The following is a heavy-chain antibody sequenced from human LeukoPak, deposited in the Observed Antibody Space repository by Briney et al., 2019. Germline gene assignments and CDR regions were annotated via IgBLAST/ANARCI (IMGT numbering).Heavy chain of an antibody. J-gene: IGHJ4*02. CDR3: ATQASYSAASIDQ. CDR1: RNTFTGNY. Sequence: ASVKVSCKASRNTFTGNYMHWVRQAPGQGVEWMGWINPDSGGTNYAQKFQGRVIMTTDTSISTAYMDLSRLRSDDRAVYYCATQASYSAASIDQWGQGTLVTVSS. CDR2: INPDSGGT. D-gene: IGHD6-13*01. V-gene: IGHV1-2*02.